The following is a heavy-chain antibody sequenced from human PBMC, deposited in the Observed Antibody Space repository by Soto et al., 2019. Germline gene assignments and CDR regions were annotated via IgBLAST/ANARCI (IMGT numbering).Heavy chain of an antibody. CDR3: ARGVPGTYAFDI. CDR2: ISSSSRNI. V-gene: IGHV3-48*02. J-gene: IGHJ3*02. Sequence: PGGSLRLSCADSGLTFSHYSMNWVRQAPGKGLEWVSYISSSSRNIYYADSVKGRFTISRDNVKNSLYLQMNSLRDEDTAVYYCARGVPGTYAFDIWGQGTMVTVSS. CDR1: GLTFSHYS. D-gene: IGHD6-19*01.